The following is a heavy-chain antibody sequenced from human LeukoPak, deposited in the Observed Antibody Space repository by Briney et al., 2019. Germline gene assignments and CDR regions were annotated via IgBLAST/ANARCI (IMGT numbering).Heavy chain of an antibody. J-gene: IGHJ4*02. CDR1: GFTFSSYW. V-gene: IGHV3-7*01. D-gene: IGHD3-3*01. CDR3: ARDLPTDYDFWSGLPKQPDY. CDR2: IKQDGSEK. Sequence: GGSLRLSCAASGFTFSSYWMSWVRQAPGKGLEWVANIKQDGSEKYYVDSVKGRFTISRDNAKNSLYLQMNSLRAEDTAVYYCARDLPTDYDFWSGLPKQPDYWGQGTLVTVSS.